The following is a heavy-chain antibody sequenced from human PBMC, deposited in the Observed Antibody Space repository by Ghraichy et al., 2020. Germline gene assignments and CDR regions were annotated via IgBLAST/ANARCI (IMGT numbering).Heavy chain of an antibody. V-gene: IGHV4-39*01. Sequence: SETLSLTCTVSGGSISSSSYYWGWIRQPPGKGLEWIGSIYYSESTYYNPSLKSRVTISVDTSKNQFSLKLSSVTAADTAVYYCARHDPDRLKYCSGGSCYSKFQSARFDPWGQGTLVTVSS. CDR2: IYYSEST. CDR3: ARHDPDRLKYCSGGSCYSKFQSARFDP. CDR1: GGSISSSSYY. D-gene: IGHD2-15*01. J-gene: IGHJ5*02.